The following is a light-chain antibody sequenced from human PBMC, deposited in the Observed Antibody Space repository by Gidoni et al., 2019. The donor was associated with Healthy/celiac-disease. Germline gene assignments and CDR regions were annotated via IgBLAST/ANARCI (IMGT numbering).Light chain of an antibody. V-gene: IGKV3-11*01. CDR2: DAS. J-gene: IGKJ1*01. CDR1: QSVSSY. Sequence: EMVLTQSPANLSLSPGERATLSCRASQSVSSYLAWYQQKPGQAPRLLIYDASNRATGIPARFSGSGSGTDFTLTISSLEPEDFAVYYCQQRSNWPPWTFXQXTKVEIK. CDR3: QQRSNWPPWT.